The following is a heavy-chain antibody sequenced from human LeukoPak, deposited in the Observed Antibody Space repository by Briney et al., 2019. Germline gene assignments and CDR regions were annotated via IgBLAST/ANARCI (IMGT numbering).Heavy chain of an antibody. CDR2: INHSGST. Sequence: PSETLSLTCAVYGGSFSGYYWSWIRQPPGKGLEWIGEINHSGSTNYNPSLKSRVTISVDTSKNQFSLKLSSVTAADTAVYYCARVSLGYCSSTSCYRHYYGMDVWGQGTTVTVSS. CDR3: ARVSLGYCSSTSCYRHYYGMDV. D-gene: IGHD2-2*01. J-gene: IGHJ6*02. V-gene: IGHV4-34*01. CDR1: GGSFSGYY.